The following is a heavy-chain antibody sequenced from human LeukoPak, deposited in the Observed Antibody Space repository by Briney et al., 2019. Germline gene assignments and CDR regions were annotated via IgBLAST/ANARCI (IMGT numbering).Heavy chain of an antibody. CDR1: GGTFSSYA. V-gene: IGHV1-69*04. CDR2: IIPILGIA. CDR3: ARGRYYYDSSRGDY. Sequence: GASVKVSCKASGGTFSSYAISWVRPAPGQGLEWMGRIIPILGIANYAQKFQGRVTITADKSTSTAYMELSSLRSEDTAVYYCARGRYYYDSSRGDYWGQGTLVTVSS. D-gene: IGHD3-22*01. J-gene: IGHJ4*02.